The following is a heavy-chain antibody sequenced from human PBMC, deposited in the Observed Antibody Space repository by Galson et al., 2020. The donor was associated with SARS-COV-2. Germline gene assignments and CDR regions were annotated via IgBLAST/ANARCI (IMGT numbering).Heavy chain of an antibody. Sequence: SGPTLPKPPQTLTLTCNFSGLSLSTTGTCVSWIRQPPGKALEWLALLDRVDDKYYSPSLKPRLTPSMDTSKNQVVQTMTNMDPVDTATYYCARMDCVGAMANYDYYCMEVWGQSSRGTVA. CDR2: LDRVDDK. V-gene: IGHV2-70*01. D-gene: IGHD1-26*01. CDR3: ARMDCVGAMANYDYYCMEV. CDR1: GLSLSTTGTC. J-gene: IGHJ6*02.